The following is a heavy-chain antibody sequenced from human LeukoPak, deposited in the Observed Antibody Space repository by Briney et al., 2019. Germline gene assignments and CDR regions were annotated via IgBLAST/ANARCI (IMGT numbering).Heavy chain of an antibody. CDR2: ISNSGSTI. CDR3: ARALGGSYYYYYYYMDV. V-gene: IGHV3-48*03. J-gene: IGHJ6*03. D-gene: IGHD1-26*01. CDR1: GFTFSSYE. Sequence: GGSLRLSCVASGFTFSSYEMNWVRQAPGKGLEWVSYISNSGSTIYYADSVKGRFTISRDNAKNSLYLQMNSLRAEDTAVYYCARALGGSYYYYYYYMDVWGKGTTVTISS.